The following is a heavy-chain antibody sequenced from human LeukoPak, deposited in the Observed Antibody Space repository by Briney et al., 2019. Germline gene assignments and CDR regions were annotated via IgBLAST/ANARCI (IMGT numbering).Heavy chain of an antibody. CDR1: GYTFTSYD. CDR2: MNPNSGNT. V-gene: IGHV1-8*01. J-gene: IGHJ5*02. D-gene: IGHD3-10*01. Sequence: ASVKVSCKASGYTFTSYDINWVRQATGQGLERMGWMNPNSGNTGYAQKFQGRVTMTRNTSISTAYMELSSLRSEDTAVYYCARQITRGVNWFDPWGQGTLVTVSS. CDR3: ARQITRGVNWFDP.